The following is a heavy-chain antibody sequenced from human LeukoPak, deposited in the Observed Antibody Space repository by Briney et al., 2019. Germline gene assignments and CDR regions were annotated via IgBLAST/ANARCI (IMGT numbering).Heavy chain of an antibody. D-gene: IGHD2-2*01. J-gene: IGHJ5*02. Sequence: ASVKVSCKVSGYTLTELSMHWVRQAPGKGLEWMGGFDPEDGETIYAQKFQGRVTMTEDTSTDTAYMELSSLRSEDTAVYYCATTVHCSSTSCHHNWFDPWGQGTLVTVSS. CDR2: FDPEDGET. CDR3: ATTVHCSSTSCHHNWFDP. CDR1: GYTLTELS. V-gene: IGHV1-24*01.